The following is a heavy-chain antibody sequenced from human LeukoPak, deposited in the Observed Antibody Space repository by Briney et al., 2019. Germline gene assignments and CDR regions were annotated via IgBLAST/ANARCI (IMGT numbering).Heavy chain of an antibody. Sequence: PGGSLRLSCAASGFTFSSYGMHWVRQAPGKGLEWVAVIWYDGSNKYYADSVKGRFTISRDNSKNTLYLQMNSLRAEDTAVYYCANEYSYGDGSFDYWGQGTLVTVSS. D-gene: IGHD5-18*01. CDR2: IWYDGSNK. CDR1: GFTFSSYG. J-gene: IGHJ4*02. CDR3: ANEYSYGDGSFDY. V-gene: IGHV3-33*06.